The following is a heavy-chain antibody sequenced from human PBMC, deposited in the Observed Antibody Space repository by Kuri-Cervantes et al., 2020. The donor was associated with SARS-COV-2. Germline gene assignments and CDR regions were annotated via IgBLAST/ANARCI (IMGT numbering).Heavy chain of an antibody. J-gene: IGHJ6*02. D-gene: IGHD3-10*01. V-gene: IGHV4-34*01. CDR1: GGSFSGYY. CDR2: INHSGST. CDR3: ARPRPPMVRGVITSYYYGMDV. Sequence: SETLSLTCAVYGGSFSGYYWSWIRQPPGKGLEWIGEINHSGSTNYNPSLKSRVTVSVDTSKNQFSLKLSSVTAADTAVYYCARPRPPMVRGVITSYYYGMDVWGQGTTVTVSS.